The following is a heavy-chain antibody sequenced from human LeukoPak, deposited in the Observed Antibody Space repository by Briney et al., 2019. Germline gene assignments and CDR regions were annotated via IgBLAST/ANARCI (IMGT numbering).Heavy chain of an antibody. CDR1: GGSISSSSYY. D-gene: IGHD6-6*01. CDR3: ARLKAYSSSSFDY. Sequence: SETLSLTCTVSGGSISSSSYYWGWIRQPPGKGLEWIGSIYYSGSTYYNPSLKSRVTISVDTSKNQFSLKLSSVTAADTAVYYCARLKAYSSSSFDYWGQGTLVTVSS. CDR2: IYYSGST. V-gene: IGHV4-39*07. J-gene: IGHJ4*02.